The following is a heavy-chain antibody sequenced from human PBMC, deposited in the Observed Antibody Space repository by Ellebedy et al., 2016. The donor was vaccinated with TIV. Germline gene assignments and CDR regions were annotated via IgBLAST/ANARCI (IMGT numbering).Heavy chain of an antibody. Sequence: PGGSLRLSCAASGFTFSSYEVNWVRQAPGKGLEWLSYISSSGTTIFYADSVKGRFTISRDNAKNSLYLQMNSLGAEDTAIYYCARGTGYCSGGTCYSARGFDYWGQGTLVTVSS. D-gene: IGHD2-15*01. J-gene: IGHJ4*02. CDR3: ARGTGYCSGGTCYSARGFDY. V-gene: IGHV3-48*03. CDR1: GFTFSSYE. CDR2: ISSSGTTI.